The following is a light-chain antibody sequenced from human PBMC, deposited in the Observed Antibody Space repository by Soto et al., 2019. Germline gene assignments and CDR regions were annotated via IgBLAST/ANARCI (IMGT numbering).Light chain of an antibody. Sequence: DIQMTQSPSSLSASVGDRVTITCRASQGIGNDLGWYQRKPGKAPKRLIYEASSLQSGVPSRLSGSGSGTEFTLTISSLQPEDFATYYCLQYKSYPFTFGPGTKVDIK. CDR2: EAS. CDR1: QGIGND. CDR3: LQYKSYPFT. J-gene: IGKJ3*01. V-gene: IGKV1-17*01.